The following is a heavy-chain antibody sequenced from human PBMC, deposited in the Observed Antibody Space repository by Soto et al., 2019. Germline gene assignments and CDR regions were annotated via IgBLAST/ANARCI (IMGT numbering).Heavy chain of an antibody. Sequence: SETLSLTCTVSGGSISSYYWSWIRQPPGKXLEWIGYIYYSGSTNYNPSLKSRVTISVDTSKNQFSLKLSPVTAADTAVYYCARVSCSSTSCYLGGYGMDVWGQGTTVTVSS. J-gene: IGHJ6*02. CDR2: IYYSGST. V-gene: IGHV4-59*01. CDR3: ARVSCSSTSCYLGGYGMDV. CDR1: GGSISSYY. D-gene: IGHD2-2*01.